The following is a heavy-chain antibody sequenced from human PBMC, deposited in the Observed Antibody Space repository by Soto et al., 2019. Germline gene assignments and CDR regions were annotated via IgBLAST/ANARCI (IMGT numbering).Heavy chain of an antibody. J-gene: IGHJ4*02. CDR2: INAGNGNT. CDR1: GYTFTSYA. CDR3: ARTGPIYDHLFDY. V-gene: IGHV1-3*01. D-gene: IGHD5-12*01. Sequence: ASVKVSCKASGYTFTSYAMHWVRQAPGQRLEWTGWINAGNGNTKYSQKFQGRVTITRDTSASTAYMELSSLRSEDTAVYYCARTGPIYDHLFDYWGQGTLVTVSS.